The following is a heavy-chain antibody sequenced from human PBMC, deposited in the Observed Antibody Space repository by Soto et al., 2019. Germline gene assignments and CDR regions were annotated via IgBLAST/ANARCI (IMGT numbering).Heavy chain of an antibody. D-gene: IGHD2-15*01. CDR1: GGSISSYY. CDR3: ARVRGYCSGGSCYSGYFDF. CDR2: IYYSGST. Sequence: SETLSLTCTVSGGSISSYYWSWIRQPPGMGLEWIGYIYYSGSTNHNPSLKSRVTISVDTSKNQFSLKLSSVTAADTAVYYCARVRGYCSGGSCYSGYFDFWGQGTLVTVS. J-gene: IGHJ4*02. V-gene: IGHV4-59*01.